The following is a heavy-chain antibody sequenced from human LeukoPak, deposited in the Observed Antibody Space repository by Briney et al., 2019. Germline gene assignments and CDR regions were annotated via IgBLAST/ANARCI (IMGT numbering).Heavy chain of an antibody. Sequence: GASVTVSCTASGYTFTIYGISWVRQAPGQGLEYMGWINTYNGHTNYAQKLQGRVTVTTDTSTSTAYLELRSLRSDDTAVYYCARDGPRGYFQHWGQGTLITVSS. V-gene: IGHV1-18*01. CDR2: INTYNGHT. D-gene: IGHD1-14*01. J-gene: IGHJ1*01. CDR1: GYTFTIYG. CDR3: ARDGPRGYFQH.